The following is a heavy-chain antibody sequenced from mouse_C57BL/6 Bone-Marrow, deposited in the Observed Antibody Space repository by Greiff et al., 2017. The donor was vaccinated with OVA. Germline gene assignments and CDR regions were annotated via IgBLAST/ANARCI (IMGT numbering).Heavy chain of an antibody. D-gene: IGHD2-3*01. CDR3: ARGAIYGGYYGFAY. CDR1: GYTFTSYW. J-gene: IGHJ3*01. CDR2: IYPSDSET. V-gene: IGHV1-52*01. Sequence: QVQLQQPGAELVRPGSSVKLSCKASGYTFTSYWMHWVKQRPIQGLEWIGNIYPSDSETHYNQKFKDKATLTVDNSSHTAYIQLSSLTSEDSAVYYCARGAIYGGYYGFAYWGQGTLVTVSA.